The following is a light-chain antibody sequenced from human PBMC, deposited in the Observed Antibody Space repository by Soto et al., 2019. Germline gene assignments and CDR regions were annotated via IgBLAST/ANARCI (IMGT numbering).Light chain of an antibody. CDR3: SSYTSSSTLGV. V-gene: IGLV2-14*01. Sequence: QSVLTQTASVSGSPGQSITISCTGTSSDVGGYNYVSWYKQHPGKAPKLMIYDVSNRPSGVSNRFSGSKSDNTASLTISGLQAVDEADYYCSSYTSSSTLGVFGGGTKLTVL. CDR1: SSDVGGYNY. CDR2: DVS. J-gene: IGLJ2*01.